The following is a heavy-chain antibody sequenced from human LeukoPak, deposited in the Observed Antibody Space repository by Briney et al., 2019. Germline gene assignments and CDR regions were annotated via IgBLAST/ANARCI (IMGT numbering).Heavy chain of an antibody. Sequence: GGSLRLSCAASGFTFSTYAMHWVRQAPGKGLEYISSISSDGGSTYYADSVKGRFTISRDNSKNTLYLQMGRLRAEDMAVYYCARSNNIVGATYFDYSGQGTLVTVSS. V-gene: IGHV3-64*02. CDR2: ISSDGGST. CDR3: ARSNNIVGATYFDY. J-gene: IGHJ4*02. CDR1: GFTFSTYA. D-gene: IGHD1-26*01.